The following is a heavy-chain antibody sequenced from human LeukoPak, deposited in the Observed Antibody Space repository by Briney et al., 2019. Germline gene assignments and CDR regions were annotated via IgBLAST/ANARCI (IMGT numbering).Heavy chain of an antibody. CDR2: IYYSGST. CDR3: ASSGSYSLIDY. Sequence: PSEILSLTCSVSGDSMSSYYWSWIRQPPEKGLEWIGYIYYSGSTNYNPSLKSRVTISVDTSKNQFSLKLSSVTAADTAVYYCASSGSYSLIDYWGQGTLVTVSS. J-gene: IGHJ4*02. D-gene: IGHD1-26*01. CDR1: GDSMSSYY. V-gene: IGHV4-59*01.